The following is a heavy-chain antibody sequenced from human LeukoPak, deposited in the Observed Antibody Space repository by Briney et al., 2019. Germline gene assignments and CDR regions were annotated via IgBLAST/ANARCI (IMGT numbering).Heavy chain of an antibody. J-gene: IGHJ4*02. CDR2: ISAYNGNT. D-gene: IGHD3-10*01. CDR3: ARDYSWFGELLPLDY. V-gene: IGHV1-18*01. CDR1: GYTFTSYG. Sequence: GASVKVSCKASGYTFTSYGISWVRQAPGQGLEWMGWISAYNGNTNYAQKLQGRVTMTTDTSTSTAYMELRSLRSDDTAVYYCARDYSWFGELLPLDYWGQGTLVTASS.